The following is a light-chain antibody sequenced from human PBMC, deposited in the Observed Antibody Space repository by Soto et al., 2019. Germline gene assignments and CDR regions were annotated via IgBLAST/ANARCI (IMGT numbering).Light chain of an antibody. Sequence: EIVMTQSPATLSVSPGETATLSCRASQNVYRAVAWYQHKPGQAPRLLIVGAFFRATGVPGRFSGGGSGTDFTPTISCLQSEDFAVYSCQQYRHWPPLTFGGGTAVEIK. CDR1: QNVYRA. V-gene: IGKV3-15*01. J-gene: IGKJ4*01. CDR3: QQYRHWPPLT. CDR2: GAF.